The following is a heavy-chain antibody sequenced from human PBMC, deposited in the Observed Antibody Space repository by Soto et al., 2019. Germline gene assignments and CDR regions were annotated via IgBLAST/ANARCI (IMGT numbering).Heavy chain of an antibody. CDR1: GFTFRTSA. D-gene: IGHD3-3*01. J-gene: IGHJ6*02. Sequence: GGSLRLSCTASGFTFRTSAMSWVRQAPGRGLEWVSGMSGSGAGTYYADSVKGRFTISRDNSKNTLYLQMSGLRAEDAAVYYWAKGPTVFGAVISFDYYYGMYVWGQGTPVTVSS. V-gene: IGHV3-23*01. CDR3: AKGPTVFGAVISFDYYYGMYV. CDR2: MSGSGAGT.